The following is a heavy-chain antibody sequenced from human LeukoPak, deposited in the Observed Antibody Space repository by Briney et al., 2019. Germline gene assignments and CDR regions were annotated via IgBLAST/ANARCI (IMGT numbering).Heavy chain of an antibody. Sequence: GGSLRLSCAASGFTFSDYYMSWIRQAPGKGLEWVSYISSSGSTIYYADSVKGRFTISRDNAKNSLYLQMNSLRAEDTAVYYCAREKTRDGYNTIYFDYWGQGTLVTVSS. J-gene: IGHJ4*02. D-gene: IGHD5-24*01. CDR3: AREKTRDGYNTIYFDY. V-gene: IGHV3-11*01. CDR2: ISSSGSTI. CDR1: GFTFSDYY.